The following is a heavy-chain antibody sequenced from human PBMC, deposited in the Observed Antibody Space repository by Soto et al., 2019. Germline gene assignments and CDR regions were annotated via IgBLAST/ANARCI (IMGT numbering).Heavy chain of an antibody. CDR2: LDSGGSI. CDR1: GGSINNYY. Sequence: PSETLSLTCSVSGGSINNYYWNWIRQSAGKGLECIGRLDSGGSIRYNPSLKSRVTLSVDTSKNQLSLKLTSVTAADTALYYCARGGTYTGFYGMDVWGQGTTVTVSS. J-gene: IGHJ6*02. V-gene: IGHV4-4*07. CDR3: ARGGTYTGFYGMDV. D-gene: IGHD5-12*01.